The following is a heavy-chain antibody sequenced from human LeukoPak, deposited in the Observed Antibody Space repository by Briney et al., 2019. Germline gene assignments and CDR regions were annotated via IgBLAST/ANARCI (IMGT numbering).Heavy chain of an antibody. V-gene: IGHV4-59*01. J-gene: IGHJ5*02. CDR1: GGSFSVFH. CDR2: IYYSGST. D-gene: IGHD4-11*01. CDR3: ARVSTVTMSGWFDP. Sequence: SETLSLTCTVYGGSFSVFHWSWIRQPPGKGLEWIGYIYYSGSTNYNPSLKSRVTISVDTSKNQFSLKLSSVTAADTAVYYCARVSTVTMSGWFDPWGQGTLVTVSS.